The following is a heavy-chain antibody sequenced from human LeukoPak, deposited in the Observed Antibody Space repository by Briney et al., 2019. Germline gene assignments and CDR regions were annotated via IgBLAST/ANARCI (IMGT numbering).Heavy chain of an antibody. V-gene: IGHV3-74*01. CDR1: GFAFNTYW. CDR3: AKEGDSGGFDY. CDR2: INGDGSST. Sequence: QPGGSLRLSCAASGFAFNTYWMHWVRQAPGTGLVWVSRINGDGSSTSYADFVKGRFTISRDNAKNTLYLQMNSLRAEDTAVYYCAKEGDSGGFDYWGQGTLVTVSS. D-gene: IGHD3-16*01. J-gene: IGHJ4*02.